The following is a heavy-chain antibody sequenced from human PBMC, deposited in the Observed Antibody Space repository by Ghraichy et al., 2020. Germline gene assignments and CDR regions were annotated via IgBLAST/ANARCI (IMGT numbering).Heavy chain of an antibody. Sequence: GGSLRLSCAASGFTFSSYAMSWVRQAPGTGLEWVSAISGSGGSTYYADSVKGRFTISRDNSKNTLYLQMNSLRAEDTAVYYCAKDSRGCHYDSSGYYCPLDYGGQGTLVTVSS. V-gene: IGHV3-23*01. CDR2: ISGSGGST. CDR3: AKDSRGCHYDSSGYYCPLDY. D-gene: IGHD3-22*01. CDR1: GFTFSSYA. J-gene: IGHJ4*02.